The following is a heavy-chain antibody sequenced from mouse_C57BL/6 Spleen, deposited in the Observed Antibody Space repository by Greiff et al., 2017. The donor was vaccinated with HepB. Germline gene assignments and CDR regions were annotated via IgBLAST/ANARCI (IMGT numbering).Heavy chain of an antibody. CDR1: YTFTDYYM. V-gene: IGHV1-83*01. CDR3: YYGDDDYYAMDY. CDR2: YPGSGNTY. Sequence: VQLQQSGPELVKPGASVKMSCKASGYTFTDYYMHWVKQKPGKGLEWIGEIYPGSGNTYYNEKFKGKATLTADTSSSQAYMQLSSMTSEDSAVNGDLYYGDDDYYAMDYWGQGTSVTVSS. J-gene: IGHJ4*01. D-gene: IGHD2-2*01.